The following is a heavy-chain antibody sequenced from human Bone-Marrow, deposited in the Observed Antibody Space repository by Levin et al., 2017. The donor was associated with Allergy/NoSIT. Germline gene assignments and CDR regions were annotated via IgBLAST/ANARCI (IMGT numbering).Heavy chain of an antibody. D-gene: IGHD4-23*01. CDR1: GGSISDYY. V-gene: IGHV4-59*01. CDR2: IHSSGST. Sequence: SETLSLTCTVSGGSISDYYWSWIRQPPGKGLEWIGHIHSSGSTNYNPSIKSRVTISVDTSKNQFTLKMSSVTAADTAVYYCARADTVVTPWDYWGQGTLVTVSS. CDR3: ARADTVVTPWDY. J-gene: IGHJ4*02.